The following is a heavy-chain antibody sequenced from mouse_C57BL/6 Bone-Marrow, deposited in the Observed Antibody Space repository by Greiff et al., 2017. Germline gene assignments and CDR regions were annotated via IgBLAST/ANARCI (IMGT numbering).Heavy chain of an antibody. J-gene: IGHJ2*01. D-gene: IGHD1-1*01. CDR2: ISSGGSYT. CDR1: GFTFSSYG. CDR3: ARQIYYYGLYYFDY. Sequence: EVQGVESGGDLVKPGESLKLSCAASGFTFSSYGMSWVRQTPDKRLEWVATISSGGSYTYYPDSVKGRFTISRDNAKNTLYLQMSSLKSEDTAMYYCARQIYYYGLYYFDYWGQGTTLTVSS. V-gene: IGHV5-6*01.